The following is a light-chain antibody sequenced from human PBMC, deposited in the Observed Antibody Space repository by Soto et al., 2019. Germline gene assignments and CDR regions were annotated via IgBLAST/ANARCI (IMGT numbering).Light chain of an antibody. CDR3: QQYGASPRT. Sequence: EIVLTQSPDTLSLSPGERATLSCRASQSVSSNFFAWYQRKPGQAPRLLIHGVSSRATGTPDRFSGSGSETDFTLTISRLEPEDFAIYYCQQYGASPRTFGQGTKREIK. J-gene: IGKJ2*01. CDR2: GVS. CDR1: QSVSSNF. V-gene: IGKV3-20*01.